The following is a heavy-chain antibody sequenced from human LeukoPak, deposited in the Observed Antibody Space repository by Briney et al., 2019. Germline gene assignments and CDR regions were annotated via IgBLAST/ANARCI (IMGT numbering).Heavy chain of an antibody. Sequence: GASVKVSCKASGGTFNSYGIIWVRQAPGQGLEWMGGIIPILGTANYAQKFQGRVTITADESTSTAYMELSSLRSEDTAVYYCARGELGYCSSTSCYPHDAFDIWGQGTMVTVSS. J-gene: IGHJ3*02. V-gene: IGHV1-69*13. CDR2: IIPILGTA. D-gene: IGHD2-2*01. CDR1: GGTFNSYG. CDR3: ARGELGYCSSTSCYPHDAFDI.